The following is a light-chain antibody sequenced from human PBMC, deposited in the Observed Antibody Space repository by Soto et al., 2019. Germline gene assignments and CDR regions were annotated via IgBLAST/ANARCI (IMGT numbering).Light chain of an antibody. CDR2: AAS. CDR1: QDINIY. Sequence: DIQMTQSPSSLSASVGDRVTITCRAGQDINIYLAWYQQKPGKVPTLLISAASTLQSGVTSRFSGSGSGTDFTLTISSLQPEDVATYYCQKYDGAPLTFGGGTKVEIK. CDR3: QKYDGAPLT. V-gene: IGKV1-27*01. J-gene: IGKJ4*01.